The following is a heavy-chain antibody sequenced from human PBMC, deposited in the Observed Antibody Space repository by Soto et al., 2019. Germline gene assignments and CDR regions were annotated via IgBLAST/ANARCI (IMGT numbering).Heavy chain of an antibody. Sequence: EVQLVESGGRLVKPGGSLRLSCAVSGFALSSYSIAWVRQAPGKGLEWVSFTFNYAGRLYYADSVKGRFASSRDDAKYPVNLQMHSLGAEDRGVYYWAREEGCSGGGYHFRRAFDLRGQGTVVTVSS. CDR2: TFNYAGRL. D-gene: IGHD2-15*01. J-gene: IGHJ3*01. CDR1: GFALSSYS. V-gene: IGHV3-21*01. CDR3: AREEGCSGGGYHFRRAFDL.